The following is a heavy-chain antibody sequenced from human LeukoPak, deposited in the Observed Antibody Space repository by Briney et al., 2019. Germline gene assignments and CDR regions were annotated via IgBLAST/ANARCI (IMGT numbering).Heavy chain of an antibody. CDR2: IYYSGST. Sequence: PSQTLSLTCTVSGGSISSGGYYWRWIRQHPGKGLEWIGYIYYSGSTYYNPSLKSRVTISVDTSKNQFSLKLSSVTAADTAVYYCARGSYDSSGPNWFDPWGQGTLVTVSS. CDR3: ARGSYDSSGPNWFDP. D-gene: IGHD3-22*01. V-gene: IGHV4-31*03. CDR1: GGSISSGGYY. J-gene: IGHJ5*02.